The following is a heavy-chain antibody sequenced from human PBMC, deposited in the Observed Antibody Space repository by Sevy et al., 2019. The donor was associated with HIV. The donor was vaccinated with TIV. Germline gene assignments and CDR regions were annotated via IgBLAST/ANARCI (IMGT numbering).Heavy chain of an antibody. D-gene: IGHD6-19*01. Sequence: GESLKISCAASGFTFSSYAMHWVRQAPGKGLEWVAVISYDGSNKYHADSVKGRFTISRDNSKNTLYLQMNSLRAEDTDVYYCARGEAVAGYFQHWGQGTLVTVSS. J-gene: IGHJ1*01. CDR2: ISYDGSNK. CDR1: GFTFSSYA. V-gene: IGHV3-30-3*01. CDR3: ARGEAVAGYFQH.